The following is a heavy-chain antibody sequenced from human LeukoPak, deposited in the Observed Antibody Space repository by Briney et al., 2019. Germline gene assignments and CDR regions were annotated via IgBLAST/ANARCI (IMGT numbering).Heavy chain of an antibody. V-gene: IGHV7-4-1*02. CDR1: GYTFTSYA. J-gene: IGHJ6*02. D-gene: IGHD3-3*01. CDR3: ARALYYDFWSGYYTYYYYGMDV. Sequence: ASVNVSCKASGYTFTSYAMNWVRQAPGQGLEWMGWINTNTGNPTYAQGFTGRFVFSLDTSVSTAYLQISSLKAEDTAVYYCARALYYDFWSGYYTYYYYGMDVWGQGTTVTVSS. CDR2: INTNTGNP.